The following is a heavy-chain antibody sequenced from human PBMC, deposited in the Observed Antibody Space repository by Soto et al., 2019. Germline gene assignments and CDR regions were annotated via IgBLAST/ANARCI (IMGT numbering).Heavy chain of an antibody. D-gene: IGHD3-10*01. CDR3: ARGGYYGSGSYLPPDY. CDR2: IYYSGST. J-gene: IGHJ4*02. V-gene: IGHV4-31*03. CDR1: GGSISSGGYY. Sequence: QVQLQESGPGLVKTSQTLSLTCTVSGGSISSGGYYWSWIRQHPGKGLAWIGYIYYSGSTYYNPTLKTRVTISVDTSQNQFSLKLSSVTAADTAVYYCARGGYYGSGSYLPPDYWGQGTLVTVSS.